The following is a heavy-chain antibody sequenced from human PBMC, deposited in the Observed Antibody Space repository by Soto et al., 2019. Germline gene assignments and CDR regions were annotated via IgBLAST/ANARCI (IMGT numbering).Heavy chain of an antibody. V-gene: IGHV3-9*01. J-gene: IGHJ4*02. D-gene: IGHD1-26*01. CDR1: GFTFDDYA. CDR3: AKGSRWELHGGCDY. Sequence: EVKPVESGGVLVQPGRSLRLSCAASGFTFDDYAMHWIRQAPGKGLDWVSGISCNSGSIGSADSVKGRFTISRDNAKNSLYLQMNSPGAEDTALYYCAKGSRWELHGGCDYWGQGTLVTVSS. CDR2: ISCNSGSI.